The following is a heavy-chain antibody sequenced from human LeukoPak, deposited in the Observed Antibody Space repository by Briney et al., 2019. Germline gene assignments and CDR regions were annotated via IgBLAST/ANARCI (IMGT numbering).Heavy chain of an antibody. CDR3: ARYSGSHYAFDI. Sequence: SETLSLTCTGSGGSISNYYWSWIRQPPGKGLEWIGYIHYSGSANYNPSLKSRVTISVDTSKNQLSLKLSSVTAADTALYYCARYSGSHYAFDIWGQGTMVTVSS. CDR2: IHYSGSA. D-gene: IGHD1-26*01. J-gene: IGHJ3*02. CDR1: GGSISNYY. V-gene: IGHV4-59*08.